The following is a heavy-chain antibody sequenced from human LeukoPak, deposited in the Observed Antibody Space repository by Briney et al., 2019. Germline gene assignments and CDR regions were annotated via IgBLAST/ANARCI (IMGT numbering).Heavy chain of an antibody. Sequence: SSETLSLTCAVSGGSISSSDWWSWVRQPPGKGLEWIGEVYHSGSTKHNPSLKSRVTISVDTSKNQFSLKLSSVTAADTAVYYCAREGRYSSSWQIDYWGQGTLVTVSS. CDR1: GGSISSSDW. CDR3: AREGRYSSSWQIDY. CDR2: VYHSGST. J-gene: IGHJ4*02. V-gene: IGHV4-4*02. D-gene: IGHD6-13*01.